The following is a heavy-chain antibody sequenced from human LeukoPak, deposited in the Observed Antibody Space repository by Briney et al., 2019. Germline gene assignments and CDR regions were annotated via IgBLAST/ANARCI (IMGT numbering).Heavy chain of an antibody. Sequence: GASVKVSCKASGYTFTTYYIHWVRQAPGQGLEWMGIINPSDGNANDARKFQGRVTMTRDTSTNTVYMELSSLRSEDTAVYYCARTHNYDRSGYFDFWGQGTLVTVSS. V-gene: IGHV1-46*01. J-gene: IGHJ4*02. D-gene: IGHD3-22*01. CDR3: ARTHNYDRSGYFDF. CDR2: INPSDGNA. CDR1: GYTFTTYY.